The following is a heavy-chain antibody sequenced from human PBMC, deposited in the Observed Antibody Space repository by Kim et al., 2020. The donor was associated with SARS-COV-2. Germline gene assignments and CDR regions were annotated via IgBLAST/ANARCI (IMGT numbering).Heavy chain of an antibody. CDR3: VVTTIMSDYYYYYMDV. CDR1: GFTFNSYS. V-gene: IGHV3-48*02. J-gene: IGHJ6*03. Sequence: GGSLRLSCAASGFTFNSYSMNWVRQAPGKGLEWVSYISSSSSTIYYADSVKGRFTISRDNAKYSLYLQMNSLRDEDTAVYYCVVTTIMSDYYYYYMDVWGDGATVT. CDR2: ISSSSSTI. D-gene: IGHD5-12*01.